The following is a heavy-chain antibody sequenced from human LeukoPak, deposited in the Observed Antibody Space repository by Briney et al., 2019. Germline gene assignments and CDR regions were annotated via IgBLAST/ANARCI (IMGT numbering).Heavy chain of an antibody. Sequence: GGSLRLPCAASGFTFSSYSMNWVRQAPGKGLEWVSSISSSSSYIYYADSVKGRFTISRDNAKNSLYLQMNSLRAEDTAVYYCARDAVAGTLRYYYYMDVWGKGTTVTVSS. CDR2: ISSSSSYI. D-gene: IGHD6-19*01. CDR1: GFTFSSYS. CDR3: ARDAVAGTLRYYYYMDV. V-gene: IGHV3-21*01. J-gene: IGHJ6*03.